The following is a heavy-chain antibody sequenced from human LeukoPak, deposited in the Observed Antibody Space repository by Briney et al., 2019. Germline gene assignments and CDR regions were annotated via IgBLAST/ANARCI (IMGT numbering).Heavy chain of an antibody. CDR1: GFTFSSYN. CDR3: ARWPIAAAPPVYYFDY. Sequence: PGVSLRLSCAASGFTFSSYNMNWVRQVPGKGLEWVSSIGSSSSHIYYADSVTGRFTISRDNAKNSLYLQMNSLRAEDTAVYYCARWPIAAAPPVYYFDYWGQGTLVTVSS. J-gene: IGHJ4*02. D-gene: IGHD6-13*01. V-gene: IGHV3-21*01. CDR2: IGSSSSHI.